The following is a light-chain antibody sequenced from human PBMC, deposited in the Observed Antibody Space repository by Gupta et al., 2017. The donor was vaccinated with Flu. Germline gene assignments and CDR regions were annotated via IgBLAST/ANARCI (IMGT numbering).Light chain of an antibody. Sequence: QSGLTQPASVSGSPGQSITISCTGTTRDVGTYNFVSWYQQHPGNAPKVLMYEATHRTSGVADRFSGSKSGNTASLSISGLQAEDEAQYYCCSYAGSFDYVCGGGTLVTVL. CDR1: TRDVGTYNF. J-gene: IGLJ1*01. CDR3: CSYAGSFDYV. CDR2: EAT. V-gene: IGLV2-23*01.